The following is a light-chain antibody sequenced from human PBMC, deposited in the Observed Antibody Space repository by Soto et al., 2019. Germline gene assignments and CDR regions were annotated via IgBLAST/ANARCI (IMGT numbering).Light chain of an antibody. CDR1: SSDVGGYNY. CDR2: DVS. V-gene: IGLV2-11*01. Sequence: QSVLTQPRSVSGSPGQSVTISCTGTSSDVGGYNYVSWYQQHPGKAPKLMIYDVSKRPSGLPDRFSGSKSGNTASLTISGLQAEDEADYYCCSYAGSYSVVFGGGTKVTVL. CDR3: CSYAGSYSVV. J-gene: IGLJ2*01.